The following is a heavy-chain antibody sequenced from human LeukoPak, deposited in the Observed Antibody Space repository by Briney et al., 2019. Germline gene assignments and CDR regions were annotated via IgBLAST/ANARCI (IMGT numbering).Heavy chain of an antibody. V-gene: IGHV3-15*01. CDR3: TTKNYYDSSGSRTLGYFDY. Sequence: GGSLRLSCAASGFTFSNAWMSWVRQAPGKGLEWVGRIKSKTDGGTTDYAAPVKGRFTISRDDSKNTLYLQMNSLKTEDTAVYYCTTKNYYDSSGSRTLGYFDYWGQGTLVNVSS. CDR2: IKSKTDGGTT. J-gene: IGHJ4*02. CDR1: GFTFSNAW. D-gene: IGHD3-22*01.